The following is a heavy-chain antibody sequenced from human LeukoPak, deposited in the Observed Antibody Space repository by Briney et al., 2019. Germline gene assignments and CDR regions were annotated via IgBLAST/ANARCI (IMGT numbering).Heavy chain of an antibody. Sequence: GGSLRLSCAASGFTFNSNTMMWGRQAPGRGLEWVSAISNSGGATYYADSVKGRFTISRDNSNNTVYLQMNSLRAEDTAVYYCPKSPAPHPRNQLVNIYNSYMDVWGKGTTVTVSS. CDR2: ISNSGGAT. J-gene: IGHJ6*03. CDR1: GFTFNSNT. CDR3: PKSPAPHPRNQLVNIYNSYMDV. V-gene: IGHV3-23*01. D-gene: IGHD6-13*01.